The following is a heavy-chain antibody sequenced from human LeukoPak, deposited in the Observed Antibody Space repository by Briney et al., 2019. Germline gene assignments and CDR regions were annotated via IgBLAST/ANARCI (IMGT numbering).Heavy chain of an antibody. J-gene: IGHJ4*02. CDR2: IDWDDDK. V-gene: IGHV2-70*11. CDR3: ARILAGPDYFDY. CDR1: GFSLTTTKMC. Sequence: SGPALVKPTQTLTLTCTFSGFSLTTTKMCVNWIRQPPGKALEWLARIDWDDDKYYSTSLKTRLTISKDTSRNRVVLTMTNMDPLDTGTYYCARILAGPDYFDYWGQGTLVTVSS.